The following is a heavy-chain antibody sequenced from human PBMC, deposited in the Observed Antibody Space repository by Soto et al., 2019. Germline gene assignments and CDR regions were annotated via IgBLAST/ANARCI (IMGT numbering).Heavy chain of an antibody. CDR3: ARYGGGSGSYGSIYDY. V-gene: IGHV1-69*13. CDR2: IIPIFGTE. CDR1: GGTFSSYA. J-gene: IGHJ4*02. Sequence: GASVKVSCKASGGTFSSYAISWVRQAPGQGLEWMGGIIPIFGTENYAQKFQGRVTITADESTSTAYMELSSLRSEDTAVYYCARYGGGSGSYGSIYDYWGQGTLVTVSS. D-gene: IGHD3-10*01.